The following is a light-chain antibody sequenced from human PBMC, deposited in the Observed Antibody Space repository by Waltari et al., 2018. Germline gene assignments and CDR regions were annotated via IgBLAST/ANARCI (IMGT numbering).Light chain of an antibody. Sequence: EIVLTQSPATLSLSPGERATLSCRASQSVSSNLAWYQQKPGQAPRLLIYDASNRATGIPARCSGSGSGTDFTLTISSLEPEDFAVYYCQQRGDWSRTFGPGTKVEIK. CDR3: QQRGDWSRT. J-gene: IGKJ3*01. CDR1: QSVSSN. CDR2: DAS. V-gene: IGKV3-11*01.